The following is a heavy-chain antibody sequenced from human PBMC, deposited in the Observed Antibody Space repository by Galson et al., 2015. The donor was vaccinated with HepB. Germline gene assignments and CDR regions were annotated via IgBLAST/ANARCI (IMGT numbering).Heavy chain of an antibody. D-gene: IGHD3-16*02. V-gene: IGHV1-3*01. CDR3: ARGVGMITFGGVIVP. CDR2: INAGNGNT. Sequence: SVKVSCKASGYTFTSYAMHWVRQAPGQRLEWMGWINAGNGNTKYSQKFQGRVTITRDTSASTAYMELSSLRSEDTAVYYCARGVGMITFGGVIVPWGQGTLVTVSS. J-gene: IGHJ4*02. CDR1: GYTFTSYA.